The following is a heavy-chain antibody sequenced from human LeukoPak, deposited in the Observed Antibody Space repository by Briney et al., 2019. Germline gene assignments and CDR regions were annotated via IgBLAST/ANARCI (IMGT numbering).Heavy chain of an antibody. CDR1: GYTFTGYY. Sequence: ASVKVSCKASGYTFTGYYMHWVRQAPGQGLEWMGWINPNSGGTNYAQKFQGRVTMTRDTSISTAYMELSRLRSDDTAVYYCARESPHYYYDSSGSFDYWGQGTLVTVSS. CDR3: ARESPHYYYDSSGSFDY. J-gene: IGHJ4*02. D-gene: IGHD3-22*01. CDR2: INPNSGGT. V-gene: IGHV1-2*02.